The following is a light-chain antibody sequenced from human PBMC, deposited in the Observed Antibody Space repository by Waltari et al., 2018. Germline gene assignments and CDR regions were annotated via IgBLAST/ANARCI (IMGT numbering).Light chain of an antibody. V-gene: IGLV2-14*01. CDR3: SSYASSK. CDR2: DLV. J-gene: IGLJ2*01. Sequence: QSALTQHACVSGSPGQTITISCPGTSCDLGRHNYVSWYQQHPGKAPKLMIYDLVKRPSGVANRFSGSKSGNTASLTISGLQAEDDAIYYCSSYASSKFGGGTKLTIL. CDR1: SCDLGRHNY.